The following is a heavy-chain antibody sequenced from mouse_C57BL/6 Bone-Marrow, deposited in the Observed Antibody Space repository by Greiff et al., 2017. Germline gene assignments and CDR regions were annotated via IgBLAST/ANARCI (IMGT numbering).Heavy chain of an antibody. D-gene: IGHD2-12*01. Sequence: EVKLQESGGDLVKPGGSLKLSCAASGFTFSSYGMSWVRQTPDKRLEWVATISSGGSYTYYPDSVQGRFTISRDNAKNTLYLQMSSLKSEDTAMYYCASHGFYRRVYYAMHYWGHGPSATVSS. CDR3: ASHGFYRRVYYAMHY. V-gene: IGHV5-6*01. J-gene: IGHJ4*01. CDR2: ISSGGSYT. CDR1: GFTFSSYG.